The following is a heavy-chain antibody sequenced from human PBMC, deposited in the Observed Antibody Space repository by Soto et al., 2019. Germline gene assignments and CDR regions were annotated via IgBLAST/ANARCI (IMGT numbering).Heavy chain of an antibody. D-gene: IGHD3-9*01. Sequence: QVQLVQSGAEVKKPGASVKVSCKVSGYTLTELSMHWVRQAPGKGLEWMGGFDPEDGETIYAQKFQGRVTMTEDTSTDTAYMELSSLRSEDTAVYYSATNPDILTGYYTPNYYYYGMDVWGQGTTVTVSS. CDR2: FDPEDGET. CDR1: GYTLTELS. V-gene: IGHV1-24*01. J-gene: IGHJ6*02. CDR3: ATNPDILTGYYTPNYYYYGMDV.